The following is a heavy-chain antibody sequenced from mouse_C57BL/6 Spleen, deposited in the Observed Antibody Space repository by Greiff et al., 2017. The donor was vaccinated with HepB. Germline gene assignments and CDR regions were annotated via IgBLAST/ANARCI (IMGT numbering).Heavy chain of an antibody. CDR2: INPYNGDT. CDR1: GYSFTGYF. V-gene: IGHV1-20*01. D-gene: IGHD1-1*01. J-gene: IGHJ1*03. CDR3: AVTTVGGYFDV. Sequence: EVKLMESGPELVKPGDSVKISCKASGYSFTGYFMNWVMQSHGKSLEWIGRINPYNGDTFYNQKFKGKATLTVDKSSSTAHMELRSLTSEDSAVYYCAVTTVGGYFDVWGTGTTVTVSS.